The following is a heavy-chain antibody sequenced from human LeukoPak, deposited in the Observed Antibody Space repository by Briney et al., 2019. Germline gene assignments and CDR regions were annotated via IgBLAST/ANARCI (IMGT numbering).Heavy chain of an antibody. V-gene: IGHV3-11*04. CDR2: ISSSSSTI. CDR1: GFTFSDYY. J-gene: IGHJ6*03. Sequence: GGSLRLSCAASGFTFSDYYMSWIRQAPGKGLEWVSYISSSSSTIYYADSVQGRFSISRDNSKNTLFVQMNSLRIEDTAVYFCAKGSIPAAVTYYMDVWGEGTTVTVSS. D-gene: IGHD2-2*01. CDR3: AKGSIPAAVTYYMDV.